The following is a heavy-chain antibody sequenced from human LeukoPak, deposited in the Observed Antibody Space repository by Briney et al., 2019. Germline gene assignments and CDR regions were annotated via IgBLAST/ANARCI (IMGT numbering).Heavy chain of an antibody. CDR2: IYYSGST. CDR1: GGSISSNSFY. V-gene: IGHV4-39*07. D-gene: IGHD5-24*01. J-gene: IGHJ4*02. Sequence: PSETLSLTCTVSGGSISSNSFYWAWIRQPPGTGLEWIGTIYYSGSTYNTPSLKSRVTISVDTSKNLFSLKLSSVTAADTALYYCARVKRWLQFGATYDSWGQGTLVTVSS. CDR3: ARVKRWLQFGATYDS.